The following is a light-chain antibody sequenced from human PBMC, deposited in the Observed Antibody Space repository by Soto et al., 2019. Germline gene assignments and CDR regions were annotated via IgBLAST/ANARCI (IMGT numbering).Light chain of an antibody. V-gene: IGLV1-44*01. J-gene: IGLJ2*01. CDR2: ISN. Sequence: QSVLTQPPSASGTPGQRVTISCSGSGSNIGNNVVNWYQQLPGAAPKLLIYISNQRPSGVPDRFSGSKAGTSASLAISGLQAEDDDDYYCAAWDASLNGVVFGGATKLTVL. CDR3: AAWDASLNGVV. CDR1: GSNIGNNV.